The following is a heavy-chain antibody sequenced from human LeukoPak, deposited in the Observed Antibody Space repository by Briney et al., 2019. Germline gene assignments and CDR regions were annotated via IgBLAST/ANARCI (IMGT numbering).Heavy chain of an antibody. D-gene: IGHD3-9*01. V-gene: IGHV3-21*01. J-gene: IGHJ4*02. CDR2: ISSSSSYI. Sequence: GGSLRLSCAASGFTYSSFYMSWVRQAPGKGLEWVSSISSSSSYIYYADSVKGRFTISRDNAKNSLYLQMNSLRAEDTAVYYCARERTIFSNSYIDYWGQGTLVTVSS. CDR1: GFTYSSFY. CDR3: ARERTIFSNSYIDY.